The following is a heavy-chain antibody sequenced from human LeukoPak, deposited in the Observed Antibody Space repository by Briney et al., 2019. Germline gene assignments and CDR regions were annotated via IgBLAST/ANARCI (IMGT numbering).Heavy chain of an antibody. CDR3: ALQPGGCSGTPCLSPPPPPGYY. J-gene: IGHJ4*02. V-gene: IGHV3-23*01. Sequence: GGSLRLSCDASGFTFGSYPMSWVRQAPGKGLEWVSGISGSGGTTFYADSVKGRFTISRDNSKNALYLQMSSLRAEDTAVYFCALQPGGCSGTPCLSPPPPPGYYWGQGSLVTVSS. D-gene: IGHD2-2*01. CDR2: ISGSGGTT. CDR1: GFTFGSYP.